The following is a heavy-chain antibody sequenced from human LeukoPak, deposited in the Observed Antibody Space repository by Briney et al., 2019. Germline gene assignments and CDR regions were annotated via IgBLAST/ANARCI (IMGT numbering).Heavy chain of an antibody. CDR2: IKQDGSEK. V-gene: IGHV3-7*01. Sequence: GGSLRLSCAASGFTFSSYWMSWVRQAPGKGLEWVANIKQDGSEKYYVDSVKGRFTISRDNAKNSLYLQMNSLRAEDTAVYYCARDRVTMVRGVITNDYWGQGTLVTVSS. D-gene: IGHD3-10*01. J-gene: IGHJ4*02. CDR1: GFTFSSYW. CDR3: ARDRVTMVRGVITNDY.